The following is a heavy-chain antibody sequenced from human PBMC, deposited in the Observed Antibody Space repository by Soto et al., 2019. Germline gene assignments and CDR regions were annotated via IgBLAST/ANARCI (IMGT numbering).Heavy chain of an antibody. J-gene: IGHJ6*02. CDR2: INPNSGGT. Sequence: ASVKVSCKASGYTFTGYYMHWVRQAPGQGLEWMGWINPNSGGTNYAQKFQGWVTMTRDTSISTAYMELSRLRSDDTAVYYCARGYSGYDRLFVYGMDVWSQGTTVTVSS. V-gene: IGHV1-2*04. D-gene: IGHD5-12*01. CDR3: ARGYSGYDRLFVYGMDV. CDR1: GYTFTGYY.